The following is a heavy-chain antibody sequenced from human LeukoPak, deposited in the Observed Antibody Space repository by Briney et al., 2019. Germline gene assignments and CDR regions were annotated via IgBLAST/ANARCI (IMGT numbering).Heavy chain of an antibody. CDR2: IGSKANSYAT. D-gene: IGHD3-3*01. CDR3: TRRSTVQSSGYET. Sequence: PGGSLRLSCAASGFTFSNAWMSWVRQASGKGLEWVGRIGSKANSYATVCAASVKGRFTISRDESKNTAYLQMNSLKTEDTAVYYCTRRSTVQSSGYETWGQGILVTVSS. V-gene: IGHV3-73*01. J-gene: IGHJ5*02. CDR1: GFTFSNAW.